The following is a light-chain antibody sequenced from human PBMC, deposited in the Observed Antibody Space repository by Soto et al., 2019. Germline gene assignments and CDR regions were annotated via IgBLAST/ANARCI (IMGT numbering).Light chain of an antibody. CDR1: QNIDNY. CDR3: QESYSTPAVS. V-gene: IGKV1-39*01. Sequence: DIQITHSPSSLSASLGDRVTITCRSSQNIDNYLNWYQHKPGKAPKLLIYATSTLQSGVPARFSGSGSGTEFTLTISTLQAEDFATYFCQESYSTPAVSFGGGTKVDIK. J-gene: IGKJ4*01. CDR2: ATS.